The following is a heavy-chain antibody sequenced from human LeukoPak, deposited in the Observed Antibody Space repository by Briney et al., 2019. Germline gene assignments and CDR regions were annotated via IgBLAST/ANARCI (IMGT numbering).Heavy chain of an antibody. J-gene: IGHJ4*02. CDR1: GYSISSGYY. CDR3: ARWLEPFDY. D-gene: IGHD1-1*01. CDR2: IYHSGST. Sequence: SETLSLTCTVSGYSISSGYYWGWIRQPPGKGLEWIGSIYHSGSTYYDPSLKSRVTISVDTSKNQFSLKLSSVTAADTAVYYCARWLEPFDYWGQGTLVTVSS. V-gene: IGHV4-38-2*02.